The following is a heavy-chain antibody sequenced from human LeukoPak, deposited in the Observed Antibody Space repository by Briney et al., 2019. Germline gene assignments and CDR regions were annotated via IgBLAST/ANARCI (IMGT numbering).Heavy chain of an antibody. V-gene: IGHV1-2*06. CDR2: INPDNGDT. CDR3: AGAAAGILTY. J-gene: IGHJ4*02. Sequence: ASVKVSCKASGYTFIGYYMHWLRQAPGQGLEWMGRINPDNGDTDYAQKFQGRVTMTRDTSISTDYMELSRLTSDDTAVYSCAGAAAGILTYWGQGSLVTVSS. D-gene: IGHD3-10*01. CDR1: GYTFIGYY.